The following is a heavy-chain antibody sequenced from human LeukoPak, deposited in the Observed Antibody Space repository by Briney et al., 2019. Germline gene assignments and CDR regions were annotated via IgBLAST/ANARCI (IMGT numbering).Heavy chain of an antibody. CDR3: ARAVRSYGNSQSPNDY. CDR2: IKQDGSEK. CDR1: GFTFSSYW. D-gene: IGHD4-23*01. Sequence: PGGSLRLSCAASGFTFSSYWMSWVRQAPGKGLEWVANIKQDGSEKYYVDSVKGRFTISRDNAKNSLYLQMNSLRAEDTAVYYCARAVRSYGNSQSPNDYRGQGTLVTVSS. J-gene: IGHJ4*02. V-gene: IGHV3-7*01.